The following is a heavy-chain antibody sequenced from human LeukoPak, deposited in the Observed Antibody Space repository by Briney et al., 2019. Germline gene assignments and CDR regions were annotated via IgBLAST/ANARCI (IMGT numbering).Heavy chain of an antibody. CDR2: INHSGST. CDR3: ARSFSALGFDY. J-gene: IGHJ4*02. D-gene: IGHD1-26*01. CDR1: GGSFSGYY. Sequence: SETLSLTCAVYGGSFSGYYWSWIRQPPGKGLEWIGEINHSGSTNYNPSLMSRVTISVDTSKNQFSLKLSSVTAADTAVYYCARSFSALGFDYWGQGTLVTVSS. V-gene: IGHV4-34*01.